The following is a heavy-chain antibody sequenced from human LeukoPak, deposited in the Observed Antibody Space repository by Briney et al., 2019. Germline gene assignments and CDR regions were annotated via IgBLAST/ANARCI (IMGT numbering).Heavy chain of an antibody. CDR1: GDSFHSYY. D-gene: IGHD6-19*01. Sequence: SETLSLTCAVSGDSFHSYYWSWIRQPPGKGLEWIGYITYSGNTDCNPSLKSRVTVSLDTSKNHFSLNLASVTAADTAVYYCARGRYPGSGGFDCWGQGTLVTVSS. V-gene: IGHV4-59*01. J-gene: IGHJ4*02. CDR2: ITYSGNT. CDR3: ARGRYPGSGGFDC.